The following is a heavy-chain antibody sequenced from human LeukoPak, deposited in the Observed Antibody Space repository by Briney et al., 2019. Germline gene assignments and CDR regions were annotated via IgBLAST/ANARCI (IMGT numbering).Heavy chain of an antibody. CDR1: GGSISSYY. D-gene: IGHD4-17*01. J-gene: IGHJ5*02. CDR3: ARGIYGYGDYDWFDP. V-gene: IGHV4-59*01. Sequence: SETLSLTCTVSGGSISSYYWSWLRQPPGKGLEWIGYIYYGGSTNYNPSLKSRVTISVDTSKNQFSLKLSSVTAADTAVYYCARGIYGYGDYDWFDPWGQGTLVTVSS. CDR2: IYYGGST.